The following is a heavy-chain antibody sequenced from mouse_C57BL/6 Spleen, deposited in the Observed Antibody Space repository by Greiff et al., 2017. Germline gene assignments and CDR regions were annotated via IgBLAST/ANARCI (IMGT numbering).Heavy chain of an antibody. V-gene: IGHV5-17*01. J-gene: IGHJ3*01. CDR3: AREDDYDVDWFAY. CDR2: ISSGSSTI. Sequence: VQLQESGGGLVKPGGSLKLSCAASGFTFSDYGMHWVRQAPEKGLEWVAYISSGSSTIYYADTVKGRFTISRDNAKNTLFLQMTSLRSEDTAMYYCAREDDYDVDWFAYWGQGTLVTVSA. CDR1: GFTFSDYG. D-gene: IGHD2-4*01.